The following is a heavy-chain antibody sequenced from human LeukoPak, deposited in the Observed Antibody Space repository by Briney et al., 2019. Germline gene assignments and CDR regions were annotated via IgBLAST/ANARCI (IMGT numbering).Heavy chain of an antibody. CDR1: GFTFSNYW. Sequence: GGSLRLSCAASGFTFSNYWMAWVRQAPGKGLEWVANINLDGSEKDYVDSLKGRCTISRDDAKNSLYLQVNTLRAEDTAVYYCAGDSEKSSSFAFDIWGQGTVVTVSS. CDR3: AGDSEKSSSFAFDI. V-gene: IGHV3-7*01. J-gene: IGHJ3*02. D-gene: IGHD6-13*01. CDR2: INLDGSEK.